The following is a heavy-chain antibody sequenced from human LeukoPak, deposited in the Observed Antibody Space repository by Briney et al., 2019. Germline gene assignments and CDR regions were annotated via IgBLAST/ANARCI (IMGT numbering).Heavy chain of an antibody. V-gene: IGHV4-39*07. J-gene: IGHJ4*02. Sequence: SETLSLTCTVSGGSISSSSYYWGWIRQPPGKGLEWIGSIYYSGSTYYNPSLKSRVTISVDTSTNQFSLKLSSVTAADTAVYYCARDEEAPPAVFDYWGQGTLVTVSS. CDR1: GGSISSSSYY. CDR2: IYYSGST. CDR3: ARDEEAPPAVFDY.